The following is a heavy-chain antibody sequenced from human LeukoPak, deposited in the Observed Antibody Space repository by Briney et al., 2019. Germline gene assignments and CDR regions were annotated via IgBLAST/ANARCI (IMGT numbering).Heavy chain of an antibody. D-gene: IGHD6-13*01. CDR1: GFTVSSNY. CDR3: ARSSSWSGFDY. J-gene: IGHJ4*02. CDR2: IYSGGST. Sequence: GGSLRLSCAASGFTVSSNYMSWVRQAPGKGLEWVSVIYSGGSTYYADSVKGRFTISRDNSKNTLYLQMNSLRAEDTAVYYCARSSSWSGFDYWGQGTLVTVSS. V-gene: IGHV3-53*01.